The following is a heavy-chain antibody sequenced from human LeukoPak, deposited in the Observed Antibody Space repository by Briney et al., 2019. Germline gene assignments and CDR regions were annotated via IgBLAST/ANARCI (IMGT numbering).Heavy chain of an antibody. J-gene: IGHJ4*02. Sequence: PGESLKISCHGSGYTFTNYWIAWVRQKPGKGLEWMGVIYPSDSTVRYSPSFQGQVTISVDKSTNTAYVHWADLEASDIAIYYCARRSNAVGDFDLWGQGTLVTVSS. CDR3: ARRSNAVGDFDL. CDR2: IYPSDSTV. V-gene: IGHV5-51*01. CDR1: GYTFTNYW. D-gene: IGHD3-16*01.